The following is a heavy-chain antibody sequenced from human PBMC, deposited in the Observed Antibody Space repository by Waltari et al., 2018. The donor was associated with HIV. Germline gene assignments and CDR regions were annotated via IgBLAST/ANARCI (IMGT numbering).Heavy chain of an antibody. J-gene: IGHJ6*02. CDR3: ASPSIRAGMDV. D-gene: IGHD2-2*02. CDR1: GFTYRHFW. V-gene: IGHV3-7*01. Sequence: EVQLVESGGGLVQPGGSLRLSCAASGFTYRHFWMAWVRQAPGKGLGGLADIMQEGSEKIYVDSVKGRFTISRDNAKNSLYLQINSLRAEDTAVYYCASPSIRAGMDVWGQGTTVTVSS. CDR2: IMQEGSEK.